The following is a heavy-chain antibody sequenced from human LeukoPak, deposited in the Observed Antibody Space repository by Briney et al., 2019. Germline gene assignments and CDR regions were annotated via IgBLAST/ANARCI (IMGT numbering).Heavy chain of an antibody. CDR3: ARVTYSISWYRRYYFDY. J-gene: IGHJ4*02. Sequence: GGSLRLSCAATGFTVSSNYMSWVRQAPGKGLEWVSVIYSGGSTYYADSVKGRFTISRDNSKNTLYLQMNSLRAEDTAVYYCARVTYSISWYRRYYFDYRGQGTLVTVSS. CDR2: IYSGGST. V-gene: IGHV3-53*01. CDR1: GFTVSSNY. D-gene: IGHD6-13*01.